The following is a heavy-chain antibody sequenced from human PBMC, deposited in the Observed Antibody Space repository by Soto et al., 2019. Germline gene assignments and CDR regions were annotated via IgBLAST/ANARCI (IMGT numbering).Heavy chain of an antibody. CDR3: ARSPITMIVVVIDAFDI. CDR1: GYTFTSYG. J-gene: IGHJ3*02. V-gene: IGHV1-18*01. D-gene: IGHD3-22*01. Sequence: ASVKVSCKASGYTFTSYGISWVRQAPGQGLEWMGWISAYNGNTNYAQKLQGRVTMTTDTSTSTAFMELRSLRSDDTAVYYCARSPITMIVVVIDAFDIWGRGTMVTVSS. CDR2: ISAYNGNT.